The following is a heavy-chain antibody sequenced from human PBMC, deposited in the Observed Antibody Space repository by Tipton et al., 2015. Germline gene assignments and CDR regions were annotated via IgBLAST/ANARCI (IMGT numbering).Heavy chain of an antibody. CDR1: GFTFTNYW. D-gene: IGHD3-16*01. V-gene: IGHV3-74*01. CDR3: VISMITFGGH. Sequence: SLRLSCAASGFTFTNYWMHWVRQAPGKGLVWVSRVNSDGSSTSYAESVKGRFTISRDKAKNTLYLQMNSLRAEDTAVYYCVISMITFGGHWGQGTLVTASS. J-gene: IGHJ4*02. CDR2: VNSDGSST.